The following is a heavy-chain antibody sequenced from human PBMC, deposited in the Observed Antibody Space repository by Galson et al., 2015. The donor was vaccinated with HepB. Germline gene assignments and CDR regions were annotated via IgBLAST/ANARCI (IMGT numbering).Heavy chain of an antibody. CDR1: GFTFSSYG. Sequence: SLRLSCAASGFTFSSYGMHWVRQAPGKGLEWVAVIWYDGSNKYYADSVKGRFTISRDNSKNTLYLQMNSLRAEDTAVYYCARDPFGYSSSFHMDVWGKGTTVTVSS. D-gene: IGHD6-13*01. CDR2: IWYDGSNK. CDR3: ARDPFGYSSSFHMDV. J-gene: IGHJ6*03. V-gene: IGHV3-33*01.